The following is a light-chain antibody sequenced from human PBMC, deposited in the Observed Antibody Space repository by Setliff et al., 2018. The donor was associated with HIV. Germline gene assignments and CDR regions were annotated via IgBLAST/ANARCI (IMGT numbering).Light chain of an antibody. CDR2: DVT. V-gene: IGLV2-11*01. Sequence: QSVLTQPRSVSGSPGQSVTIACTGTSSDAGDYNFVSWYQLHPGKAPKLIIYDVTKRPSGVPDRFSGSKSANAASLTISGLQAEDEADYYCCSSAGTYTSFCVFGTGTKV. J-gene: IGLJ1*01. CDR3: CSSAGTYTSFCV. CDR1: SSDAGDYNF.